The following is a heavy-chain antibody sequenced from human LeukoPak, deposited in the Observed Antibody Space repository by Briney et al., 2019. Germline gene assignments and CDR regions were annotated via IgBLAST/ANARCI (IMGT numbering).Heavy chain of an antibody. CDR1: GFTFNSYS. Sequence: GGSLRLSCAASGFTFNSYSMNWVRQAPGKGLEWVSSISSSSSYIYYADSKKGRFTISRDNAKNSLFLQMNSLRAEDTAVYYCARAALGYCSSGSCYSGYYMDVWGKGTTVTVSS. CDR2: ISSSSSYI. CDR3: ARAALGYCSSGSCYSGYYMDV. V-gene: IGHV3-21*01. D-gene: IGHD2-15*01. J-gene: IGHJ6*03.